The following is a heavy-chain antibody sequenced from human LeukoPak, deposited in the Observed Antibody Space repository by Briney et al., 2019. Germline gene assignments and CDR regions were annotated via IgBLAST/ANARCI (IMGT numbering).Heavy chain of an antibody. CDR1: GGSIRSSSYY. V-gene: IGHV4-39*01. Sequence: SETLSLTCTVSGGSIRSSSYYWGRIRQPPGKGLEWIGSIFYSGSTYYNPSLKSRVTISVDTSKNQFSLKLSSVTAADTAVYYCVRKGDGYNSGYFDLWGRGTLVTVSP. D-gene: IGHD5-24*01. CDR3: VRKGDGYNSGYFDL. CDR2: IFYSGST. J-gene: IGHJ2*01.